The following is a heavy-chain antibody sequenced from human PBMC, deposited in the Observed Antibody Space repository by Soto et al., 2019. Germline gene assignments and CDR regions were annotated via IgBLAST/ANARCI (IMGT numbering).Heavy chain of an antibody. CDR1: GGSISSYY. Sequence: SETLSLTCTVSGGSISSYYWSWIRQPPGKGLEWIGYIYYSGSTNYNPSLKSRVTISVDTSKNQFSLKLSSVTAADTAVYYCARHVRYSSGWYLPHYYYGMDVWGQGTTVTVSS. D-gene: IGHD6-19*01. J-gene: IGHJ6*02. V-gene: IGHV4-59*08. CDR3: ARHVRYSSGWYLPHYYYGMDV. CDR2: IYYSGST.